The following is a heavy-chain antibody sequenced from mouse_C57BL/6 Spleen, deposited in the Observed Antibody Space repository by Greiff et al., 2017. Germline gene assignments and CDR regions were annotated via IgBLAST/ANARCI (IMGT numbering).Heavy chain of an antibody. J-gene: IGHJ4*01. CDR1: GFTFSDYY. V-gene: IGHV5-16*01. D-gene: IGHD2-4*01. CDR2: INYDGSST. Sequence: EVKLLESEGGLVQPGSSMKLSCTASGFTFSDYYMAWVRQVPEQGLEWVANINYDGSSTYYLDSFKSRFIISRDNAKNNLYLQMSSLKSEDTATYYCARDGDYDGNDAMDYWGQGTSVTVSA. CDR3: ARDGDYDGNDAMDY.